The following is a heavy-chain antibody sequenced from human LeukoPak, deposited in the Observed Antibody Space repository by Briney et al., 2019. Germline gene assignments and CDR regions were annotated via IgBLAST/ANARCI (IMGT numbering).Heavy chain of an antibody. D-gene: IGHD3-10*01. CDR3: ARDPYGSGSYYNGY. V-gene: IGHV3-7*01. J-gene: IGHJ4*02. CDR1: GFTFSSYW. CDR2: IKQDGSEK. Sequence: GGSLRLSCAASGFTFSSYWMSWVRQAPGKGLEWVANIKQDGSEKYYVDSVKGRFTISRDNAKNSLYLQMNSLRAEDTAVYYCARDPYGSGSYYNGYWGQGTLVTVSS.